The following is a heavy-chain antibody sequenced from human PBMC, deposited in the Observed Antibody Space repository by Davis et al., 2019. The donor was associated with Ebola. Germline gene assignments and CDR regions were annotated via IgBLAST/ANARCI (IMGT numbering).Heavy chain of an antibody. CDR2: IRSEATSQ. D-gene: IGHD1-7*01. V-gene: IGHV3-30*02. Sequence: GGSLRLSCEASGFTFSRYGMHWVRQAPGKGLEWVAFIRSEATSQDYGKSVQGRFFISRDDSKNTLYLQMNSLRVDDTAVYFCARGGNNWNFRGLGNHFDTWGQGKQVTVSS. J-gene: IGHJ5*02. CDR1: GFTFSRYG. CDR3: ARGGNNWNFRGLGNHFDT.